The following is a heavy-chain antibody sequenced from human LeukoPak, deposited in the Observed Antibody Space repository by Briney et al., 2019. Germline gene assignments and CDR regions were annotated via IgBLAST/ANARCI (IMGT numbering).Heavy chain of an antibody. CDR3: ARAMCSSGYYSSFDS. CDR1: GFSLTTPGMC. D-gene: IGHD3-22*01. V-gene: IGHV2-70*01. CDR2: IDWDDDR. J-gene: IGHJ4*02. Sequence: SGPTLVKPTQTLTLTCDLSGFSLTTPGMCVSWIRQPPGKALEWLGLIDWDDDRCYSSSLKTRLTISKGTSENQVVLTTSNMDPVDTAAYYCARAMCSSGYYSSFDSWGQGILVTVSS.